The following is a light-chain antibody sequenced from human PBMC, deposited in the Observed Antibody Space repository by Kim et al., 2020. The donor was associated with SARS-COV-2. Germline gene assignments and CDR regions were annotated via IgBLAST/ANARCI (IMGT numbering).Light chain of an antibody. V-gene: IGLV2-14*03. Sequence: QSVLTQPVSVYGSPGQSITISCTGTRSDVGGHDNVSWYQQHPGKALKLIIYDVTNRPSGVSGRFSGSKSGNTASLTISGLQAEDEADYHCASYTSTSALGVFGGGTQLTVL. CDR2: DVT. CDR1: RSDVGGHDN. CDR3: ASYTSTSALGV. J-gene: IGLJ7*01.